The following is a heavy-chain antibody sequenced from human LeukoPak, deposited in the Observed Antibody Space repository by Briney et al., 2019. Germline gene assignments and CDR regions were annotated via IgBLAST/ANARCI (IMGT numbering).Heavy chain of an antibody. J-gene: IGHJ6*02. V-gene: IGHV4-34*01. CDR1: GGSFSGYY. D-gene: IGHD4-11*01. CDR3: ASSDSKGPYYYYYCGMDV. Sequence: SETLSLTCAVYGGSFSGYYWSWIRQPPGKGLEWIGEINHSGSTNYNPSLKSRVTISVDTSKNQFSLKLSSVTAADTAVYYCASSDSKGPYYYYYCGMDVWGQGTTVTVSS. CDR2: INHSGST.